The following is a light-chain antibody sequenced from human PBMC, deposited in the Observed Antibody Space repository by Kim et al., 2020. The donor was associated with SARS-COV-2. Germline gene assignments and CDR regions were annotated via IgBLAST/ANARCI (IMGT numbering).Light chain of an antibody. V-gene: IGKV3-20*01. CDR2: GAS. Sequence: WSPGERATHSCRASQSVSSNYLAWYQQAPGQAPRILIYGASNRATGAPDRFSGSGSGTDFTLTIGRLEPEDFAVYYCQQYGTSPYTFGQGTKLEI. CDR1: QSVSSNY. CDR3: QQYGTSPYT. J-gene: IGKJ2*01.